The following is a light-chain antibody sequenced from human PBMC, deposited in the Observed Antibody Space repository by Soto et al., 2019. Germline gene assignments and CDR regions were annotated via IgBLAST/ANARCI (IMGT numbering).Light chain of an antibody. J-gene: IGLJ1*01. V-gene: IGLV2-14*01. Sequence: QSALTQPASVSGAPGQSITVSRSGTSSDVGGSNYVALYQQHPGKAPKLRIYEFTSRPSGVSTRYSGSKSGNTAPLTISGLQAEDEAEYYCNSYTTSSILYVFGTGTKLTVL. CDR3: NSYTTSSILYV. CDR2: EFT. CDR1: SSDVGGSNY.